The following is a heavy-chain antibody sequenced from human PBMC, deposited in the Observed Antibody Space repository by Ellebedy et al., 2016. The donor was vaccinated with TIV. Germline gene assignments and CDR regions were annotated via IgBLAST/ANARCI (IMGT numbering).Heavy chain of an antibody. Sequence: ASVKVSCKASGYTFTSYYMYWVRQAPGQGLEWMGIINPSGGSSNYAQKFQGRVTMTRATSTRTVYMELSSLRSEDTAVYYCARGDKYYYDSSGYYYTYWGQGTLVTVSS. V-gene: IGHV1-46*01. J-gene: IGHJ4*02. D-gene: IGHD3-22*01. CDR1: GYTFTSYY. CDR3: ARGDKYYYDSSGYYYTY. CDR2: INPSGGSS.